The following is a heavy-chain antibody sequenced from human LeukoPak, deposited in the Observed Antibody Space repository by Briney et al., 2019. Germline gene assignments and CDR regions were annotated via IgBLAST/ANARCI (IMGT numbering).Heavy chain of an antibody. Sequence: SETLSLTCAVYGGSFSGYYWSWIRQPPGKGLEWIGETNHSGSTNYNPSLKSRVTISVDTSKNQFSLKLSSVTAADTAVYYCARPATYYYGSGSYFVYWGQGTLVTVSS. D-gene: IGHD3-10*01. CDR2: TNHSGST. V-gene: IGHV4-34*01. J-gene: IGHJ4*02. CDR1: GGSFSGYY. CDR3: ARPATYYYGSGSYFVY.